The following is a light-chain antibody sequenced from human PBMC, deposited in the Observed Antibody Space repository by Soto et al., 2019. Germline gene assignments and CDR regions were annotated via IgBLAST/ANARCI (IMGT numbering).Light chain of an antibody. CDR1: QSVSSSY. V-gene: IGKV3-20*01. CDR3: QQYGSSLTIT. CDR2: GAS. Sequence: EILLTQSPGTLSLSPGERATLSCRASQSVSSSYLAWYQQKPGQAPRLLIYGASSRATGIPDRFSGSGSGTDFTLTISRLEPEDFAVYYCQQYGSSLTITFGQGTRLEI. J-gene: IGKJ5*01.